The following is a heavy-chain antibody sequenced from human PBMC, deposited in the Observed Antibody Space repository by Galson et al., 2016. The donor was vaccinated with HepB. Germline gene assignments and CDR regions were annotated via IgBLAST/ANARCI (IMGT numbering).Heavy chain of an antibody. J-gene: IGHJ3*02. D-gene: IGHD3-22*01. CDR3: ARDQSPTADYYYDGCDI. V-gene: IGHV3-7*03. CDR1: GFTFSSYW. Sequence: SLRLSCAASGFTFSSYWMTWVRQAPGKGLEWVANINKDANTKYYVDSVEGRFTISRDNAKNSLYLQMNSLRAEDTAVYYCARDQSPTADYYYDGCDIWGQETMVTVSS. CDR2: INKDANTK.